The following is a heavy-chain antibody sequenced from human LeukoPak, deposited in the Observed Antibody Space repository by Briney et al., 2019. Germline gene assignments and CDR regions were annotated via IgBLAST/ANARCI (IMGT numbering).Heavy chain of an antibody. CDR3: ARSAWLVLTHDY. CDR1: GGSISSSSYY. V-gene: IGHV4-39*07. D-gene: IGHD6-19*01. J-gene: IGHJ4*02. Sequence: SETLSLTCTVSGGSISSSSYYWGWIRQPPGKGLEWIGSIYYSGSTYYNPSLKSRVTISVDTSKNQFSLKLSSVTAADTAVYYCARSAWLVLTHDYWGQGTLVTVSS. CDR2: IYYSGST.